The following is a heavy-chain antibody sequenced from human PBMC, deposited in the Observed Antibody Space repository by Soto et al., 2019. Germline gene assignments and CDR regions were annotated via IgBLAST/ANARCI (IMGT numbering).Heavy chain of an antibody. CDR3: TRDPYYYGSGTSRSYYYYYKDV. D-gene: IGHD3-10*01. CDR1: GFTFSSYS. V-gene: IGHV3-48*01. CDR2: ISSSSSTI. Sequence: GGSLRLSCASSGFTFSSYSMNWVRQAPGKGLEWVSYISSSSSTIYYADSVKGRFTISRDNAKNSLYLQMNSLRAEDTAVYYCTRDPYYYGSGTSRSYYYYYKDVWGKGTTVTVSS. J-gene: IGHJ6*03.